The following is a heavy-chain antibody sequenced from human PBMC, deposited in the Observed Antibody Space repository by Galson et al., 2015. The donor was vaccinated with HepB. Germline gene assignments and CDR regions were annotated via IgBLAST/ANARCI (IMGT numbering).Heavy chain of an antibody. V-gene: IGHV4-61*02. D-gene: IGHD1-26*01. J-gene: IGHJ6*03. CDR3: AREWEFHYYYYMDV. CDR1: GGSISSGSYY. CDR2: IYTSGST. Sequence: GGSISSGSYYWSWIRQPAGKGLEWIGRIYTSGSTNYNPSLKSRVTMSVDTSKNQFSLKLSSVTAADTAVYYCAREWEFHYYYYMDVWGKGTTVTVSS.